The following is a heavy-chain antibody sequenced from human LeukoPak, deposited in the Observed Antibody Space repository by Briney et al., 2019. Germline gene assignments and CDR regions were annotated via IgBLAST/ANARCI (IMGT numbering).Heavy chain of an antibody. CDR3: ARRDTTGRIGRFDL. J-gene: IGHJ5*02. CDR2: IHYSGST. CDR1: GGSISGSSYY. Sequence: TSETLSLTCTVSGGSISGSSYYWGWIRQPPGKGLEWIASIHYSGSTYYNPSLKSRVTISVDTSKNQFSLKLSSVTAADTAAYYCARRDTTGRIGRFDLWGQGTLVTVSS. D-gene: IGHD1-1*01. V-gene: IGHV4-39*01.